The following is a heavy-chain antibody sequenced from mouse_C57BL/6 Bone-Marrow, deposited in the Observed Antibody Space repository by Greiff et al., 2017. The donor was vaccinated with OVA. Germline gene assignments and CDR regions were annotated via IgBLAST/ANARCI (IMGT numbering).Heavy chain of an antibody. CDR2: IDPENGDT. CDR3: TTRTTVVATDGYFDV. CDR1: GFNIKDDY. V-gene: IGHV14-4*01. D-gene: IGHD1-1*01. J-gene: IGHJ1*03. Sequence: VQLKESGAELVRPGASVKLSCTASGFNIKDDYMHWVKQRPEQGLEWIGWIDPENGDTEYASKFQGKATITADTSSNTAYLQLSSLTSEDTAVYYCTTRTTVVATDGYFDVWGTGTTVTVSS.